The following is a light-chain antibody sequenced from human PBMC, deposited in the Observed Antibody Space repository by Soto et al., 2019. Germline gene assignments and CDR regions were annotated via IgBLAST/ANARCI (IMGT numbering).Light chain of an antibody. J-gene: IGLJ2*01. V-gene: IGLV1-40*01. CDR3: QSYDSRLSGSI. Sequence: QSVLTQPPSVSGAPGQRVTISCTGSSSNIGAGNDVNWYQQLPGAAPKLLIFDNTNRPSGVPDRFSGSKSGTSASLAITGLQAEDEAEYYCQSYDSRLSGSIFGGGTKVTVL. CDR1: SSNIGAGND. CDR2: DNT.